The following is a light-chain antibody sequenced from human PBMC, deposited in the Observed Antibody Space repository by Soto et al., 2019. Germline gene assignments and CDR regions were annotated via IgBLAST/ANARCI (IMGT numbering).Light chain of an antibody. CDR1: QGIRSD. V-gene: IGKV1-17*01. CDR3: LQHNSYPPT. Sequence: DIQMTQSPSSLSASVGDRVTITCRSSQGIRSDLGWYQQKPGKAPKRLIYGASSLQSGVPSRFSGSGSATEFTLTISSLQPEDFANYDCLQHNSYPPTFGGRTKVEIK. CDR2: GAS. J-gene: IGKJ4*01.